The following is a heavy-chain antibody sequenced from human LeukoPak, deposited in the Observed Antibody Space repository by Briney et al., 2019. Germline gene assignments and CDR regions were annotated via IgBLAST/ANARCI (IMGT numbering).Heavy chain of an antibody. CDR3: EERDGYNYYWYFDL. J-gene: IGHJ2*01. D-gene: IGHD5-24*01. Sequence: PGGSLRLSCAASGFTFSSYCMNWVRQAPGKGLEWVSFISTSSSYIHYADSVKGRFTISRDNAKNSLYLQMNSPRAEDTAVYAREERDGYNYYWYFDLWGRGTPVTVSS. CDR2: ISTSSSYI. V-gene: IGHV3-21*01. CDR1: GFTFSSYC.